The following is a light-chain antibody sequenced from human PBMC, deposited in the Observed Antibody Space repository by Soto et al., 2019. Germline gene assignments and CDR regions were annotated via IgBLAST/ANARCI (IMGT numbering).Light chain of an antibody. CDR3: QQYGSSPYT. V-gene: IGKV3-20*01. CDR2: GAS. CDR1: QSVSSSY. Sequence: EIVLTQSPGTLSLSPGERATLSGMASQSVSSSYLAWYQQKPGQAPRLLIYGASSRATGIPDRFSGSGSGTDFTLTISRLEPEDFAVYYCQQYGSSPYTFGQGTKVDIK. J-gene: IGKJ2*01.